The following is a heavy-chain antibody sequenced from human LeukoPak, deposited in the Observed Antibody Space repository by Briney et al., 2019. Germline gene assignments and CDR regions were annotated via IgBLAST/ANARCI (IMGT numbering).Heavy chain of an antibody. CDR1: GGTFSSYA. D-gene: IGHD3-22*01. CDR3: ARGYDSSGYHPDY. J-gene: IGHJ4*02. CDR2: IIPIFGTA. Sequence: EASVKVSCKASGGTFSSYAISWVRQAPGQGLEWMGGIIPIFGTANYAQKFQGRVTITADESTSTAYMELSSLRSEDTAVYYCARGYDSSGYHPDYRGQGTLVTVSS. V-gene: IGHV1-69*13.